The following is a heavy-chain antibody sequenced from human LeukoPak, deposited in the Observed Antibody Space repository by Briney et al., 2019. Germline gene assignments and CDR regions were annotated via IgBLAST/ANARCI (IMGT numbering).Heavy chain of an antibody. CDR2: FAWDESAI. J-gene: IGHJ4*02. CDR3: VTEYWYRFDY. CDR1: GFNFRRYN. V-gene: IGHV3-7*01. D-gene: IGHD6-13*01. Sequence: GGSLRLSCITSGFNFRRYNMGWVRQAPGKGLEWLATFAWDESAIEYTDSVRGRFTISRDNAKNSVHLQMTGLRAEDTAVYFCVTEYWYRFDYWGQGLLVTVSS.